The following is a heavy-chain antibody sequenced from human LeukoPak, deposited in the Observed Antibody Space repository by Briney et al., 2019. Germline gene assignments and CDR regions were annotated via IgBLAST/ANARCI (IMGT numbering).Heavy chain of an antibody. V-gene: IGHV4-39*01. CDR3: ARLSQIVAFDI. CDR2: IYYSGST. D-gene: IGHD6-6*01. CDR1: GGSISSSSYY. Sequence: SETLSLTCTVSGGSISSSSYYWGWIRQPPGKGLEWIGSIYYSGSTYYNPSLKSRVTISVDTSKNQFSLKLSSVTAADTAVYYCARLSQIVAFDIWGQGTMVTVSS. J-gene: IGHJ3*02.